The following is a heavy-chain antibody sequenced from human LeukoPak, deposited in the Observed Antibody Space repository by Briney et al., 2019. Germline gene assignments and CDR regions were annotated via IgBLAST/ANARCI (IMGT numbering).Heavy chain of an antibody. CDR2: INPSSGGT. CDR1: GYTFTGYY. Sequence: GASVKVSCKASGYTFTGYYRHWVGQAPGQGREWMGWINPSSGGTNYAQKFQGRVTMTRDTSISTAYMELSRLRSDDTAVYCCARAPANYDYVWGSYREYYFDYWGQGTLVTVSS. J-gene: IGHJ4*02. V-gene: IGHV1-2*02. D-gene: IGHD3-16*02. CDR3: ARAPANYDYVWGSYREYYFDY.